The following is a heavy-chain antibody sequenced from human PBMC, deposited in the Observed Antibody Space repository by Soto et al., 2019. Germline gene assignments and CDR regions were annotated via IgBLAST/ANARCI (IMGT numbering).Heavy chain of an antibody. V-gene: IGHV3-30-3*01. J-gene: IGHJ3*02. CDR2: ISYDGSNK. CDR3: ASLVDIVATMGHAFDI. CDR1: GFTFSSYA. Sequence: QVQLVESGGGVVQPGRSLRLSCAASGFTFSSYAMHWVRQAPGKGLEWVAVISYDGSNKYYADSAKGRFTISRDNSKNTLYLQMNSLRAEDTAVYYCASLVDIVATMGHAFDIWGQGTMVTVSS. D-gene: IGHD5-12*01.